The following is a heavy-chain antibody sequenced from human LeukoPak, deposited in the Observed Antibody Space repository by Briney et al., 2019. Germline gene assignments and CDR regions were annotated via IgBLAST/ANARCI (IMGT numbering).Heavy chain of an antibody. Sequence: SETLSLTCILSGYSISGGYYWGWIRQPPGKGLEWIGSIYHSGSTFYNPSLKSRSTISVDTSKNQFSLKRSSVTAADTAVYYCARGQHIVVRSYYYMDVGGKGTTVTIS. CDR1: GYSISGGYY. CDR3: ARGQHIVVRSYYYMDV. V-gene: IGHV4-38-2*02. D-gene: IGHD2-21*01. CDR2: IYHSGST. J-gene: IGHJ6*03.